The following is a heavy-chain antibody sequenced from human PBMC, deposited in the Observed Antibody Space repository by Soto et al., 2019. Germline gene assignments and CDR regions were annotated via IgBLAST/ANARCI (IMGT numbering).Heavy chain of an antibody. CDR2: ISYDGSNK. D-gene: IGHD4-17*01. Sequence: PGGSLRLSCAASGFTFSSYGMPWVRQAPGKGLEWVAVISYDGSNKYYADSVKGRFTISRDNSKNTLYLQMNSLRAEDTAVYYCAKDTDDYGGNEYYFDYWGQGTLVTVSS. CDR3: AKDTDDYGGNEYYFDY. V-gene: IGHV3-30*18. J-gene: IGHJ4*02. CDR1: GFTFSSYG.